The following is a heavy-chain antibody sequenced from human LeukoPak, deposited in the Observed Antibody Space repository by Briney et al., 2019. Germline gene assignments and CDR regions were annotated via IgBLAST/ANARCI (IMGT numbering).Heavy chain of an antibody. Sequence: GGSLRLSCTASGFTFSTYGMHWVRQAPGKGLEWVSAISGSGGSTYYADSVKGRFTISRDNSKNTLYLQMNSLRAEDTAVYYCATFSSPHPRDYWGQGTLVTVSS. CDR1: GFTFSTYG. V-gene: IGHV3-23*01. CDR3: ATFSSPHPRDY. J-gene: IGHJ4*02. CDR2: ISGSGGST.